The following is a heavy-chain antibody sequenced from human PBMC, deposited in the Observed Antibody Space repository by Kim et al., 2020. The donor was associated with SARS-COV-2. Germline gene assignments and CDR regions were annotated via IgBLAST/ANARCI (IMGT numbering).Heavy chain of an antibody. CDR1: GYTFTGYY. J-gene: IGHJ4*02. D-gene: IGHD3-22*01. Sequence: ASVKVSCKASGYTFTGYYMHWVRQAPGQGLEWMGWINPNTGGTNYAQKFQGRVTMTSDTSISTAYMELSSLGSDDTALYYCARNSSGYTWGQGTLVTVSS. CDR3: ARNSSGYT. CDR2: INPNTGGT. V-gene: IGHV1-2*02.